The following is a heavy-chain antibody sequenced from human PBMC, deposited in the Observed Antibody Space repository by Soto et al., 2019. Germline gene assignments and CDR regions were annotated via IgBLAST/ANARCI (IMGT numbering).Heavy chain of an antibody. CDR1: GYTFTSNS. J-gene: IGHJ5*02. V-gene: IGHV1-18*04. Sequence: QVQLVKSGAELKKPGASVKVSCAASGYTFTSNSITWVGQAPGQGLEWMGRISAYNGETSYAEKFQGRLTMTTDTSTSTAYMELRSLRSDDTAVYYCARVWGSYRAPSGGAGFDPWGQGTLVTVSS. D-gene: IGHD3-16*02. CDR2: ISAYNGET. CDR3: ARVWGSYRAPSGGAGFDP.